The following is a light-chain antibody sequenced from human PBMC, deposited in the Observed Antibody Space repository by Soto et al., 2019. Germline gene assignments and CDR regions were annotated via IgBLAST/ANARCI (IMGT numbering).Light chain of an antibody. Sequence: IQMTQSPSSLSASVGDRVTITCRASQSVSSYLTWFQHKPGKAPQLLIFGVSNLQGGVPSRFSGSGSGTYFTLTISSLQPEDFRTYYCQQTYSSPFTFGPGTKVDIK. CDR3: QQTYSSPFT. V-gene: IGKV1-39*01. J-gene: IGKJ3*01. CDR2: GVS. CDR1: QSVSSY.